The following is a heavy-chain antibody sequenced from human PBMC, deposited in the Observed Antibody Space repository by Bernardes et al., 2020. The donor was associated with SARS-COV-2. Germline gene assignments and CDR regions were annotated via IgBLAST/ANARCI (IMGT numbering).Heavy chain of an antibody. CDR2: IRSKTNSYAT. CDR1: GFTFSVSA. V-gene: IGHV3-73*01. D-gene: IGHD2-15*01. Sequence: GSLRLSCAASGFTFSVSAMHWVRQAPGKGLEWVGRIRSKTNSYATAYGASVKGRFTISRDDSENTAYLQMNSLKTEDTAVYYCSKQRGSGGDIWGQGTMVTVSS. J-gene: IGHJ3*02. CDR3: SKQRGSGGDI.